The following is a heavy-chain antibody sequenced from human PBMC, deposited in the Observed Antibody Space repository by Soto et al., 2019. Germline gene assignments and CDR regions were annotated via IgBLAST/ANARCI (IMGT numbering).Heavy chain of an antibody. D-gene: IGHD4-17*01. J-gene: IGHJ4*02. CDR3: AKDGNIYGDYPFDY. CDR1: GFTFRTYA. V-gene: IGHV3-23*01. Sequence: EVHLLDSGGGLVQPGGSLRLSCAASGFTFRTYAMNWVRQAPGKGLEWVSAISGTGGSTYYADSVKGRFTISRDNSKNTLYLQMNSLRAEDTAVYYCAKDGNIYGDYPFDYWGQGTLVTVSS. CDR2: ISGTGGST.